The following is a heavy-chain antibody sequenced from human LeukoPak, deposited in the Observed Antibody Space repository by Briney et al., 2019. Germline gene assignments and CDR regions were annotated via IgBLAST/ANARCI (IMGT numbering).Heavy chain of an antibody. V-gene: IGHV4-39*01. D-gene: IGHD1-26*01. CDR1: GDSVTSSSYC. CDR2: IYCSGSS. J-gene: IGHJ5*02. CDR3: VRHRSGQAWLDP. Sequence: SETLSLTCTVAGDSVTSSSYCWGWIRQPPGKGLEWIGCIYCSGSSYYNSSLNSRVTISVDTSKNEFSLRLKSVTATDTALYYCVRHRSGQAWLDPWGQGTLVTVSS.